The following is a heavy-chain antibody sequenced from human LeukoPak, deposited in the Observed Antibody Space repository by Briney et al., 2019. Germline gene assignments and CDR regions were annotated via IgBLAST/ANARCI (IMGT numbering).Heavy chain of an antibody. J-gene: IGHJ4*02. V-gene: IGHV3-74*01. Sequence: PGGSLRLSCAASGFTVSTYWMHWVRQSPGKGPVWVAQMNRDGITTTYADSVKGRFTISRDTTRNTVYLQMNSLRAEDTAVYYCASTSSSWYLFIFDYWGQGTLVTVSS. CDR1: GFTVSTYW. D-gene: IGHD6-13*01. CDR3: ASTSSSWYLFIFDY. CDR2: MNRDGITT.